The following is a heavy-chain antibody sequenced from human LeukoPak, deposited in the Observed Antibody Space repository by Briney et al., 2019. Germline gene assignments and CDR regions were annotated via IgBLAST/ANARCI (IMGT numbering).Heavy chain of an antibody. J-gene: IGHJ2*01. CDR3: ARGRVNQLLLIWYFDL. CDR1: DGSISSSSYY. V-gene: IGHV4-61*05. D-gene: IGHD2-2*01. CDR2: IYYSGST. Sequence: SETLSLTCTVSDGSISSSSYYWGWIRQPPGKGLEWIGYIYYSGSTNYNPSLKSRVTISVDTSKNQFSLKLSSVTAADTAVYYCARGRVNQLLLIWYFDLWGRGTLVTVSS.